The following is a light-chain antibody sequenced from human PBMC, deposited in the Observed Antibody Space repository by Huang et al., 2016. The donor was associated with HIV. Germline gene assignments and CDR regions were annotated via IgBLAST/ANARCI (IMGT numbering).Light chain of an antibody. CDR1: QSVSGN. CDR3: QQYKNLPPT. Sequence: VMTQSPATLSVSPGERATLSCRASQSVSGNLAWYQQTPGQAPRLLIHSVYSRAAGSPTRFGGSGYGTKVTLTISSLQSEDCAVYYCQQYKNLPPTCGQGTKGEI. CDR2: SVY. V-gene: IGKV3-15*01. J-gene: IGKJ1*01.